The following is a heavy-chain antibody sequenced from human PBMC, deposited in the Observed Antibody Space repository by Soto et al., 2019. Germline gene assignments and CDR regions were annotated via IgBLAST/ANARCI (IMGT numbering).Heavy chain of an antibody. V-gene: IGHV4-59*01. CDR2: IYYSGRT. CDR1: GDSISSYY. D-gene: IGHD2-15*01. Sequence: QVQLQESGPSLVKPSETLSLTCTVSGDSISSYYWTWIRQPPGKGLEYIGYIYYSGRTYYNPSLKSRVTISVDTSKNQFSLKLSSVTAADTAVYYCARGHLGITTTGTWYDFDYWGQGTLVTVSS. J-gene: IGHJ4*02. CDR3: ARGHLGITTTGTWYDFDY.